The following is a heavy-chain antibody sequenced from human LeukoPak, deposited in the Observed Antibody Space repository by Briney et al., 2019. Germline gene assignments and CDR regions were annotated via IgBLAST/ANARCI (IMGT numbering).Heavy chain of an antibody. D-gene: IGHD1-1*01. CDR2: ISYDGSNK. V-gene: IGHV3-30*18. J-gene: IGHJ4*02. CDR3: AKDVESFDY. CDR1: GFTFSSYG. Sequence: GVSLRLSCAASGFTFSSYGMHWVRQAPGKGLEWVAVISYDGSNKYYADSVKGRFTISRDNSKNTLYLQMNSLRAEDTAVYYCAKDVESFDYWGQGTLVTVSS.